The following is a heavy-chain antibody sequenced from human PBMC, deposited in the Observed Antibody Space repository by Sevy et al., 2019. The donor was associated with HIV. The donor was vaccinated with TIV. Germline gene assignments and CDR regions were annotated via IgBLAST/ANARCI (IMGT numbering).Heavy chain of an antibody. CDR1: GYTFTSYG. J-gene: IGHJ4*02. CDR3: ARYAYCSGGSCYSYIDY. CDR2: ISAYNGNT. Sequence: ASVKVSCKASGYTFTSYGISWVRQAPGQGLEWMGWISAYNGNTNYAQKLQGRVTMTTDTSTSTAYMELRSLRSDDTAVYYCARYAYCSGGSCYSYIDYWGQGTLVTVSS. V-gene: IGHV1-18*04. D-gene: IGHD2-15*01.